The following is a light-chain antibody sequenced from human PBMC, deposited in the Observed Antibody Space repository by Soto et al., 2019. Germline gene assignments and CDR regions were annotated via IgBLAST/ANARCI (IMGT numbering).Light chain of an antibody. J-gene: IGKJ1*01. CDR3: QQYGSSRTWT. Sequence: EIVLTQSPGTLSLSPGEGVTLSCRAIQSVSSSFLAWYQQKPGQAPRLLIYGASSRATGIPDRFSGSGSGTDFTLTISRLEPEDFAVYYCQQYGSSRTWTFGQGTKVDIK. V-gene: IGKV3-20*01. CDR2: GAS. CDR1: QSVSSSF.